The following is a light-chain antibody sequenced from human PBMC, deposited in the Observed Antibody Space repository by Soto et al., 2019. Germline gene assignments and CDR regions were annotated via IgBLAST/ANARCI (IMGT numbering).Light chain of an antibody. J-gene: IGKJ1*01. CDR2: AAS. CDR3: QQYNSYWT. Sequence: VKLKHSPSVVSANVGDRVTITCRASQGISSYLAWYQQKPGKAPKLLIYAASTLQSGVPSRFSGSGSGTEFTLTISSLQPDDFATYYCQQYNSYWTFGQGTKVDI. V-gene: IGKV1-9*01. CDR1: QGISSY.